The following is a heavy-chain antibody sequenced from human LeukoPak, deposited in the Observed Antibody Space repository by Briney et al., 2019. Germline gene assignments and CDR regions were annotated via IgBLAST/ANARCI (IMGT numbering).Heavy chain of an antibody. D-gene: IGHD6-19*01. CDR3: AKAQGGSGWYGPNWYFDL. J-gene: IGHJ2*01. Sequence: GGSLRLSCAASGFIFNDYAMHWVRQAPGKGLEWVSGISWSSAGIGYADSVKGRFTISRGNAKNSLYLQMSSLRVEDTALYYCAKAQGGSGWYGPNWYFDLWGRGTLVTVSS. CDR1: GFIFNDYA. CDR2: ISWSSAGI. V-gene: IGHV3-9*01.